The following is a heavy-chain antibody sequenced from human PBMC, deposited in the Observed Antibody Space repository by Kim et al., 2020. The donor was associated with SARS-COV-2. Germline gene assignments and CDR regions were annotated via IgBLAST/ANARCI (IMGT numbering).Heavy chain of an antibody. Sequence: RFTISRDNAKNSLYLQMNSLRAEDTAVYYCAREAPRTIFGVVIRTGDAFDIWGQGTMVTVSS. J-gene: IGHJ3*02. D-gene: IGHD3-3*01. CDR3: AREAPRTIFGVVIRTGDAFDI. V-gene: IGHV3-11*06.